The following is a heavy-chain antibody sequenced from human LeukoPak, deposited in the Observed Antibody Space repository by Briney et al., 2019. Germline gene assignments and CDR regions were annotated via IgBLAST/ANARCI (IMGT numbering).Heavy chain of an antibody. J-gene: IGHJ4*02. D-gene: IGHD6-13*01. V-gene: IGHV1-2*02. Sequence: GASVKVSCKASGYTFTGYYMHWVRQAPEQGLEWMGWINPNSGGTNYAQKFQGRVTMTRDTSISTAYMELSRLRSDDTAVYYCARSPREYSSSWYLPFDYWGQGTLVTVSS. CDR2: INPNSGGT. CDR1: GYTFTGYY. CDR3: ARSPREYSSSWYLPFDY.